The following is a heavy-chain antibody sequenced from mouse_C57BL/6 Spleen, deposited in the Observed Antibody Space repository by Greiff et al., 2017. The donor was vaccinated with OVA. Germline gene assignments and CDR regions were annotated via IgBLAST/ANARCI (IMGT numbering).Heavy chain of an antibody. CDR3: ARSPTTVVATDY. D-gene: IGHD1-1*01. CDR1: GYTFTSYG. J-gene: IGHJ2*01. V-gene: IGHV1-81*01. Sequence: VKLMESGAELARPGASVKLSCKASGYTFTSYGISWVKQRTGQGLEWIGEIYPRSGNTYYNEKFKGKATLTADKSSSTAYMELRSLTSEDSAVYFCARSPTTVVATDYWGQGTTLTVSS. CDR2: IYPRSGNT.